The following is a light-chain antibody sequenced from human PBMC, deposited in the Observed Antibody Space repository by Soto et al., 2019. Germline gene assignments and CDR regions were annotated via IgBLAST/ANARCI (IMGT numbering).Light chain of an antibody. V-gene: IGKV1-5*03. Sequence: DIQMTQAPSTLSASVGNRVTNTCRASQSISSWLAWYQQKPGKAPKLLIYKASSLESGVPSRFSGSGSGTEFTLTISSLQPDDVATYYCQQYNSYSRTFGQGTKVDIK. CDR2: KAS. J-gene: IGKJ1*01. CDR1: QSISSW. CDR3: QQYNSYSRT.